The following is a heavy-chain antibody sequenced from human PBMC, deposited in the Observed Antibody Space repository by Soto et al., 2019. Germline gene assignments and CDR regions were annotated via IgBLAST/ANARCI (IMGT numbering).Heavy chain of an antibody. Sequence: QPGGSLRLSCAASGFTFSSYAMSWVRQAPGKGLEWVSAISGSGGGTYYADSVKGRFTISRDNSKNTLYLQMNSLRAEDTAVYYCAKDWGHYVDGYCSGGSCYSRSDYWGLGTLVTVSS. V-gene: IGHV3-23*01. D-gene: IGHD2-15*01. CDR1: GFTFSSYA. J-gene: IGHJ4*02. CDR2: ISGSGGGT. CDR3: AKDWGHYVDGYCSGGSCYSRSDY.